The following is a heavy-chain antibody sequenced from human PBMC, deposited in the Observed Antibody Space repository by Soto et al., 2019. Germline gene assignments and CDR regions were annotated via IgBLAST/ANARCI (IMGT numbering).Heavy chain of an antibody. CDR2: IYYSGST. CDR3: ASRGTTTYCSGGNCYARGFDY. CDR1: GGSISRGDYY. D-gene: IGHD2-15*01. J-gene: IGHJ4*02. V-gene: IGHV4-30-4*01. Sequence: SETLSLTCTVSGGSISRGDYYWGWIRQHPGKGLEWIGYIYYSGSTYYNPSPKSRVTISVDTSKNQFSLRLSSVTAADTAVYYCASRGTTTYCSGGNCYARGFDYWGQGTLVTVPQ.